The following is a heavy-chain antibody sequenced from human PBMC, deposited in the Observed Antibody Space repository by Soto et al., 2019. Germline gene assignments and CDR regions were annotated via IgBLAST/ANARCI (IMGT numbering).Heavy chain of an antibody. Sequence: QVQLVQSGAEVKKPGASVKVSCKASGYTFTSYGISWVRQAPGQGLEWMGWISAYNGNTNYAQKLQGRVTMTTDTPTSTASMELGSLRSDDTAVYYCARFGAAWYRYGLNGWFDPWGQGTLVTVSS. J-gene: IGHJ5*02. V-gene: IGHV1-18*01. D-gene: IGHD3-10*01. CDR1: GYTFTSYG. CDR2: ISAYNGNT. CDR3: ARFGAAWYRYGLNGWFDP.